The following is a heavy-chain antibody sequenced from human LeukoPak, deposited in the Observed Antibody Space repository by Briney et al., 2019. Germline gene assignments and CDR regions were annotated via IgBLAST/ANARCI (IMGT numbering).Heavy chain of an antibody. CDR3: ARVAGSYYFDY. V-gene: IGHV3-43*02. D-gene: IGHD1-26*01. Sequence: GGSLRLSCVASGLNFDDSAMHWVRQAPGKGLEWVSLISADGGSTFSADSVKGRFSISRDNSKNSLYLQMNSLKTEDTAVYYCARVAGSYYFDYWGQGTLVTVSS. CDR1: GLNFDDSA. J-gene: IGHJ4*02. CDR2: ISADGGST.